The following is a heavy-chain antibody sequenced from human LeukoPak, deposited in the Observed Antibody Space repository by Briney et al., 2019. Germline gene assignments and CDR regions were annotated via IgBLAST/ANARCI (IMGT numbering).Heavy chain of an antibody. V-gene: IGHV3-21*01. CDR3: ATEIRGRGDY. CDR2: TSSSSSYI. J-gene: IGHJ4*02. CDR1: GFTLSSYS. D-gene: IGHD3-10*01. Sequence: NPGGSLRLSCAASGFTLSSYSMNWVRQAPGKGLEWVSSTSSSSSYIHYADSVKGRFSISRDNAKNSLYLQMNSLRAEDTAVYYCATEIRGRGDYWGQGTLVTVSS.